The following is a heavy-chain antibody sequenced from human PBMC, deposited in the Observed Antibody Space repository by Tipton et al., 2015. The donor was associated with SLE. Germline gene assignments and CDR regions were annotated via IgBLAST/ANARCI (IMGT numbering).Heavy chain of an antibody. CDR2: IYYSGST. CDR3: ARGDATFNWGSWDY. CDR1: DGSITSSSHY. D-gene: IGHD7-27*01. Sequence: GLVKPSETLSLTCTVSDGSITSSSHYWGWIRQPPGKGLECIGNIYYSGSTNYNPSLKSRVTISVDTSKNQFSLRLSSVTAADTAVYYCARGDATFNWGSWDYWGQGTLVTVSS. J-gene: IGHJ4*02. V-gene: IGHV4-39*07.